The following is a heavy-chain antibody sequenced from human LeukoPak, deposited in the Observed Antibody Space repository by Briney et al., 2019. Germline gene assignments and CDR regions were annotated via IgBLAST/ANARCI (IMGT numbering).Heavy chain of an antibody. V-gene: IGHV3-53*04. Sequence: GSLRLSCAASGFTVSSNYMSWVRQAPGKGLEWVSVIYSGGSTYYADSVKGRFTISRHNSKNTLYLQMNSLRAEDTAVYYCARVFRWELLPYYYYGMDVWGQGTTVTVSS. CDR3: ARVFRWELLPYYYYGMDV. CDR2: IYSGGST. D-gene: IGHD1-26*01. CDR1: GFTVSSNY. J-gene: IGHJ6*02.